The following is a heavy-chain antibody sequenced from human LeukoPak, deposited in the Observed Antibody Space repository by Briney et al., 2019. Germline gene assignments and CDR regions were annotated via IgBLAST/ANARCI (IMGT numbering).Heavy chain of an antibody. CDR2: IYYGGRT. Sequence: SETLSLTCTVSGVSISSYYWSWIRQPPGKGLEWIGYIYYGGRTNYNPSLKSRVTISVDKSKNQCSLKLSCVTAADTAVYYCARGPYWFDPWGQGTLVTVSS. CDR3: ARGPYWFDP. J-gene: IGHJ5*02. V-gene: IGHV4-59*01. CDR1: GVSISSYY.